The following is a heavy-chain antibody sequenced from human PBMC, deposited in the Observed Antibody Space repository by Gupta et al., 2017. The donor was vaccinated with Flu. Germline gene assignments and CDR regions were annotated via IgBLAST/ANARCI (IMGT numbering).Heavy chain of an antibody. D-gene: IGHD5-18*01. Sequence: EVQLVESGGGLVKPGGSLRLSCGASSFTFSDYSMSWVRQVPGKGLEWVSSISSGGTFIYYADSVKGRFTVSRDNARNSLFLQMNSLRAEDTAIYYCARDYGYRYGTYQYFGMDVWGQGTTVTVS. V-gene: IGHV3-21*01. CDR1: SFTFSDYS. CDR2: ISSGGTFI. CDR3: ARDYGYRYGTYQYFGMDV. J-gene: IGHJ6*02.